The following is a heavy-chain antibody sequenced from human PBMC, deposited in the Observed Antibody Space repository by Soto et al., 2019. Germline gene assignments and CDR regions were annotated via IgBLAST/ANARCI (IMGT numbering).Heavy chain of an antibody. Sequence: SATLSLPCAVSGYSISLGYYWGWIRHPPGKGLEWSGSIYHSGNTYYNPSLKSRVSISLDTSKNHFSLELTSVTAADTAVYYCASVKLAGRGGFEYWGLGTLVTVSS. CDR2: IYHSGNT. D-gene: IGHD2-15*01. J-gene: IGHJ4*02. CDR3: ASVKLAGRGGFEY. CDR1: GYSISLGYY. V-gene: IGHV4-38-2*01.